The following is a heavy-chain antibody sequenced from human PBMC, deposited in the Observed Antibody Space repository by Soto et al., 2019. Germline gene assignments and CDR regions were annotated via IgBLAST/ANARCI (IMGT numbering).Heavy chain of an antibody. D-gene: IGHD3-10*01. CDR1: GYTFTSYA. Sequence: ASVKVSCKASGYTFTSYAMHWVRQAPGQRLEWMGWINAGNGNTKYSQKFQGRVTITRDTSASTAYMELSSLRSEDTAVYYCARARPYGSGSSPGDYWGQGTLLTVSS. CDR3: ARARPYGSGSSPGDY. J-gene: IGHJ4*02. CDR2: INAGNGNT. V-gene: IGHV1-3*01.